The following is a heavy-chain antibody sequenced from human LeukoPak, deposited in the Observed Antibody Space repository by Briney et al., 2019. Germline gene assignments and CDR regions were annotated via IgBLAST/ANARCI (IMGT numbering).Heavy chain of an antibody. CDR3: ARDVICSGGSCSNSYYGMDV. CDR2: IKQDGSEK. D-gene: IGHD2-15*01. Sequence: GGSLRLSCAASGFTFSSYAMSWVRQAPGKGLEWVANIKQDGSEKYYVDSVKGRFTISRDNAKNSLYLQMNSLRAEDTAVYYCARDVICSGGSCSNSYYGMDVWGQGTTVTVSS. CDR1: GFTFSSYA. J-gene: IGHJ6*02. V-gene: IGHV3-7*03.